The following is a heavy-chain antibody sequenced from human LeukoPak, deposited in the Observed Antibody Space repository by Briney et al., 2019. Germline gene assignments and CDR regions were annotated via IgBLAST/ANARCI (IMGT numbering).Heavy chain of an antibody. CDR3: VSDECDRGDPLPQY. V-gene: IGHV3-9*01. J-gene: IGHJ4*02. D-gene: IGHD2-21*02. CDR1: GFTFDDYA. Sequence: GXSLRLSCAASGFTFDDYAMNWVRQAKGKGLEWVSGISWNSGSIDYADSVKGRFIISRENAKNTLYLKMNSLRDEDTAVYYCVSDECDRGDPLPQYWCQGTLVTVSS. CDR2: ISWNSGSI.